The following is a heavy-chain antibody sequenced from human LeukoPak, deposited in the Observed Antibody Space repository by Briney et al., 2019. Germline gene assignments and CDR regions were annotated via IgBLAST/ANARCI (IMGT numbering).Heavy chain of an antibody. J-gene: IGHJ4*02. CDR2: ISYDGSNK. CDR3: AKVLAFGTFRGPYYYDSSGYYLPDY. CDR1: GFTFSSYA. V-gene: IGHV3-30*04. D-gene: IGHD3-22*01. Sequence: PGGSLRLSCAASGFTFSSYAMHWVRQAPGKGLEWVAVISYDGSNKYYADSVKGRFTISRDNSKNTLYLQMNSLRAEDTAVYYCAKVLAFGTFRGPYYYDSSGYYLPDYWGQGTLVTVSS.